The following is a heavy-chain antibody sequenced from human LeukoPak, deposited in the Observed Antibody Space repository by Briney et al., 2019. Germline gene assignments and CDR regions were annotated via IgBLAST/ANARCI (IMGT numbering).Heavy chain of an antibody. J-gene: IGHJ6*02. V-gene: IGHV3-48*04. CDR2: ISSSSSTI. D-gene: IGHD1-26*01. CDR1: GFTFSSYS. CDR3: ARVGPHGGSYEGATGYGMDV. Sequence: GGSLRLSCAASGFTFSSYSMNWVRQAPGKGLEWVSYISSSSSTIYYADSVKGRFTISRDNAKNSLYLQMNSLRAEDTAVYYCARVGPHGGSYEGATGYGMDVWGQGTTVTVSS.